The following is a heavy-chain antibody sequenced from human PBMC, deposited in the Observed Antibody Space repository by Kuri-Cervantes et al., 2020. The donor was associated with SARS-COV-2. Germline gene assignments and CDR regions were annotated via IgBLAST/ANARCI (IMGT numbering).Heavy chain of an antibody. Sequence: ASVKVSCKASGYTFTSYGISWVRQAPGQGLEWMGWISAYNGNTNYAQKLQGRVTMTTDTSTSTAYMEMRSLRSDDTAVYYCARACSSTSCYFSEFDYWGQGTLVTVSS. CDR2: ISAYNGNT. J-gene: IGHJ4*02. CDR3: ARACSSTSCYFSEFDY. V-gene: IGHV1-18*04. CDR1: GYTFTSYG. D-gene: IGHD2-2*01.